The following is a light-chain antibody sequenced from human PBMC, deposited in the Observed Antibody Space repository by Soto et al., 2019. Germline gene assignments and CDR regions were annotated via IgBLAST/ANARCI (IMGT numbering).Light chain of an antibody. CDR1: QDLSRR. Sequence: IQMTQSPSSVSASVGDRVLITCRASQDLSRRLAWYQQNAGKAPHILIYAKSTLQSGVPSRFSGSGSGTEFTITSSSLQHEEFSSYYCQQASSFTHTLGGGTRVEIK. J-gene: IGKJ4*01. V-gene: IGKV1-12*01. CDR3: QQASSFTHT. CDR2: AKS.